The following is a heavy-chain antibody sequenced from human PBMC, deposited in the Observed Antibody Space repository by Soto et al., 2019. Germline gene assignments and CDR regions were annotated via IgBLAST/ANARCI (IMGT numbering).Heavy chain of an antibody. D-gene: IGHD1-26*01. J-gene: IGHJ4*02. CDR3: AKDWDPSGSYPEGPFDY. V-gene: IGHV3-9*01. CDR2: ISWNSGSI. CDR1: GFTFDDYA. Sequence: HPGGSVRLSCAASGFTFDDYAMHWVRQAPGKGLEWVSGISWNSGSIGYADSVKGRFTISRDNAKNSLYLQMNSLRAEDTALYYCAKDWDPSGSYPEGPFDYWGQGTLVTVSS.